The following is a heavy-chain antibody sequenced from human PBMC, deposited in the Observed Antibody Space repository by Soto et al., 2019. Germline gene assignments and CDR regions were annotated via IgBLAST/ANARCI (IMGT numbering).Heavy chain of an antibody. CDR3: VTVYGDYYYFDY. V-gene: IGHV1-18*01. D-gene: IGHD4-17*01. J-gene: IGHJ4*02. Sequence: ASVKVSCKASGYTFTSYGISWVRQAPGQGLEWMGWISAYNGNTNYAQKLQGRVTMTTDTSTSTAYMELRSLRSDDTAVYYCVTVYGDYYYFDYWGQGTLVTVSS. CDR1: GYTFTSYG. CDR2: ISAYNGNT.